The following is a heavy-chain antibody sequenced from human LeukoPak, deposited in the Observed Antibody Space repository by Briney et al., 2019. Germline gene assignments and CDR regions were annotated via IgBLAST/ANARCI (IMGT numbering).Heavy chain of an antibody. CDR3: ATAAGDYGYWYFDL. V-gene: IGHV1-18*01. J-gene: IGHJ2*01. CDR1: GYTFINYG. D-gene: IGHD4-17*01. CDR2: ISAYNGNT. Sequence: ASVKVSCKASGYTFINYGISWVRQAPGQGLEWTGWISAYNGNTNYAQNLQGRVTMTTDTSSSTAYMELRSLRSDDTAVYYCATAAGDYGYWYFDLWGRGTLVTVSS.